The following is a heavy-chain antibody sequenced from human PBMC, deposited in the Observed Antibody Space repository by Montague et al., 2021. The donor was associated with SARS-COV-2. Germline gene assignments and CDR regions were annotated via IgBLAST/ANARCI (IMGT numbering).Heavy chain of an antibody. CDR1: GGSLSGYS. CDR3: ARLGDGVEPSPILGLGPFYSYYYIDV. V-gene: IGHV4-34*01. CDR2: VKYGGDT. D-gene: IGHD1-14*01. J-gene: IGHJ6*03. Sequence: SETLSLTCAVYGGSLSGYSWIWIRQSPGKGLEWIGEVKYGGDTKYSTSLKSRVAVSIDTSKNQFSLKLSSVTAPDTAVYYCARLGDGVEPSPILGLGPFYSYYYIDVWGKGTAVTVSS.